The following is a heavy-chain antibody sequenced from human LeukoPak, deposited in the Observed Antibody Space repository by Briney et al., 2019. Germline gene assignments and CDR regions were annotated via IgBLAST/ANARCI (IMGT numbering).Heavy chain of an antibody. J-gene: IGHJ4*02. CDR1: GFSFSSYN. Sequence: GGSLRLSCAASGFSFSSYNMNWVRQTPGKGLEWVSSITSSSTYTFYADSVKGRFTISRDNARNSLYLQMNSLRAEDTAVYYCARGRRWLQNPNYFDCWGQGTLVTVSS. D-gene: IGHD5-24*01. CDR2: ITSSSTYT. V-gene: IGHV3-21*01. CDR3: ARGRRWLQNPNYFDC.